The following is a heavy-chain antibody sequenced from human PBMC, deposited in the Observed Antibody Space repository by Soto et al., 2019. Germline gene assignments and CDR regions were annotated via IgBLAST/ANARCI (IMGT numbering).Heavy chain of an antibody. V-gene: IGHV1-58*01. Sequence: QMRMVQSGPEVRRPGASVKVSCKASGFSFSRAAVHWVRQARGQGLELIGWIVGFSGNTNYAQRVHQRLSFTRDLSTSSVYMELYNLTSDDTDIYFCAADNSGYLDSAFDIWGQGTAVIVSS. D-gene: IGHD3-22*01. CDR3: AADNSGYLDSAFDI. J-gene: IGHJ3*02. CDR1: GFSFSRAA. CDR2: IVGFSGNT.